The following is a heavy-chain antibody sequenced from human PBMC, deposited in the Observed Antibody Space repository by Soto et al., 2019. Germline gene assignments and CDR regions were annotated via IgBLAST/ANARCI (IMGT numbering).Heavy chain of an antibody. J-gene: IGHJ4*02. V-gene: IGHV1-69*13. D-gene: IGHD3-22*01. Sequence: ASVKVSCKASGDTFSSYAISWVRQAPGQGLEWMGGIIPIFGTANYAQKFQGRVTITADESTSTAYMELSSLRSEDTAVYYCALLPYYDSSGTNPDYWGQGTLVTVSS. CDR3: ALLPYYDSSGTNPDY. CDR1: GDTFSSYA. CDR2: IIPIFGTA.